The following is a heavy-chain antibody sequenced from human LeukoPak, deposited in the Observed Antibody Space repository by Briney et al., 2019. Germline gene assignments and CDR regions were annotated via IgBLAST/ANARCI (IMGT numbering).Heavy chain of an antibody. Sequence: SVTVSCKASGGTFSSYAISWVRQAPRHGLECMGGIIPIFGTANYAQKFQGRVTITADESTSTAYMELSSLRSEDTAVYYCARAGYYDSSGYYYGYWGQGTLVTVSS. CDR3: ARAGYYDSSGYYYGY. J-gene: IGHJ4*02. CDR2: IIPIFGTA. D-gene: IGHD3-22*01. CDR1: GGTFSSYA. V-gene: IGHV1-69*13.